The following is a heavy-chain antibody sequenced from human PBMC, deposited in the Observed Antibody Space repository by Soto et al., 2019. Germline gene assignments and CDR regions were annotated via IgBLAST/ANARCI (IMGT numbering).Heavy chain of an antibody. CDR2: IYTSGST. CDR3: ARGIYSKVGATIWFDP. CDR1: GGSINSYY. D-gene: IGHD1-26*01. V-gene: IGHV4-4*07. Sequence: LSLTCTVSGGSINSYYWSWIRQPAGKGLEWIGRIYTSGSTNYNPSLKSRVTMSVDTSKNRFSLKLSSVTAADTAVYYCARGIYSKVGATIWFDPWGQGTLATVSS. J-gene: IGHJ5*02.